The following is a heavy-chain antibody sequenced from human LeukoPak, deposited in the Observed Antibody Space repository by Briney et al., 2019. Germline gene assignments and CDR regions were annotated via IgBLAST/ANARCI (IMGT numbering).Heavy chain of an antibody. J-gene: IGHJ6*02. CDR3: ARSKPPAVKDYYGLDV. V-gene: IGHV3-66*01. Sequence: GGSLRLSCAASGFTVSSNYMNWVRQAPGRGLEWVSVIYIGGSTYYVDSVKGRFTISRDHSKNTLHLLMNSLRAEDTAVYFCARSKPPAVKDYYGLDVWGQGTTVTVSS. CDR1: GFTVSSNY. D-gene: IGHD6-13*01. CDR2: IYIGGST.